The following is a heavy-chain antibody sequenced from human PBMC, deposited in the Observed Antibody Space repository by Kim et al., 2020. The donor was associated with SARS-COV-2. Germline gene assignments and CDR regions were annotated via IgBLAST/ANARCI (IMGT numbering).Heavy chain of an antibody. CDR1: GYIFTNYW. D-gene: IGHD3-22*01. J-gene: IGHJ3*02. CDR3: SRPDSSGDLFYAFDT. V-gene: IGHV5-51*01. CDR2: IYPGDYDT. Sequence: GESLKISCKGSGYIFTNYWNGWVRQMPGKGLEWMGNIYPGDYDTRYSPSFPGPGHHLSRQVQQHRLPAVGSRKASYTAMYYCSRPDSSGDLFYAFDTWGQGTMVTV.